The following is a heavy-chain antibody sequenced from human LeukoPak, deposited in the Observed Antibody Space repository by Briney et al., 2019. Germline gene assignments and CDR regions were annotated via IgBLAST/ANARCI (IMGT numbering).Heavy chain of an antibody. Sequence: PGGSLRLSCAASGFTFSSYWMSWVRQAPGKGLEWVANIKQDGSEKYYVDSVKGRYTISRDNAKNSLYLQMNSLRAEDTAVYYCAKDVVMVRGVIDYFDYWGQGTLVTVSS. D-gene: IGHD3-10*01. CDR1: GFTFSSYW. CDR2: IKQDGSEK. V-gene: IGHV3-7*03. J-gene: IGHJ4*02. CDR3: AKDVVMVRGVIDYFDY.